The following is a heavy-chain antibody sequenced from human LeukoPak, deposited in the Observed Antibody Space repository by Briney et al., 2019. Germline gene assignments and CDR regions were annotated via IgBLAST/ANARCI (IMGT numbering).Heavy chain of an antibody. D-gene: IGHD3-9*01. V-gene: IGHV1-8*01. Sequence: PSATVSCTASGYTFTSYDINWVRHANAQGLEWMGWMNPKRGRNYNAQQFQRSVTMTMNSSISTAYMALSSLRSEDTAGYYCARGRYDILTGYYCVSTQANGMDVGGQGTTVSVSS. CDR3: ARGRYDILTGYYCVSTQANGMDV. CDR1: GYTFTSYD. CDR2: MNPKRGRN. J-gene: IGHJ6*02.